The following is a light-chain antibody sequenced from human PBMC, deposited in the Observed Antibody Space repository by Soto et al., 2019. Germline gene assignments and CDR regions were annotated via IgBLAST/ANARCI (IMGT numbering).Light chain of an antibody. Sequence: EIVMTQSPATLSGSPGERATLSRRTSQSVSVNLAWYQQKPGQAPRLLIYGASITATGIPARFSGSGSGTEFSLTISSLQSEDFAVYYCHQYNNWPSSFGPGTKVQIK. CDR2: GAS. J-gene: IGKJ3*01. CDR3: HQYNNWPSS. CDR1: QSVSVN. V-gene: IGKV3-15*01.